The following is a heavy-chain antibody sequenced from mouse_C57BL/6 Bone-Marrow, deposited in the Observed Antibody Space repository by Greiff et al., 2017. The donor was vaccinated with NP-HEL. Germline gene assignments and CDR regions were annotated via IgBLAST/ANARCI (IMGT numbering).Heavy chain of an antibody. J-gene: IGHJ2*01. D-gene: IGHD1-1*01. Sequence: VQLQQSGPELVKPGASVKISCKASGYTFTDYYMNWVKQSHGKSLEWIGDINPNNGGTSYNQKFKGKATLTVDKSSSTAYMELRSLTSEDSAVYYCARFITTVVGGYYFDYWGQGTTLTVSS. CDR1: GYTFTDYY. CDR2: INPNNGGT. V-gene: IGHV1-26*01. CDR3: ARFITTVVGGYYFDY.